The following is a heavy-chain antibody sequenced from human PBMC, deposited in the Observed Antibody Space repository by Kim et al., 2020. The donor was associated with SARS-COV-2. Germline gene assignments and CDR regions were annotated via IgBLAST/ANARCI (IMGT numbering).Heavy chain of an antibody. D-gene: IGHD2-2*01. CDR2: IYYSAST. Sequence: SETLSLTCTVSGGSISSYYWSWIRQPPGKGLEWIGYIYYSASTNYNPSLKSRVTVSVDTSKNQFSLKLSSVTAADTAVYYCARQGIGYCSSTSCVSAFDIWGQGTMVTVSS. J-gene: IGHJ3*02. CDR3: ARQGIGYCSSTSCVSAFDI. CDR1: GGSISSYY. V-gene: IGHV4-59*08.